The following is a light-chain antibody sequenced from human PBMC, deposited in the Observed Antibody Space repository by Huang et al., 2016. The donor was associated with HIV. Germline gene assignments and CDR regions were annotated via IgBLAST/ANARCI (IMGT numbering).Light chain of an antibody. Sequence: EIVMTPSPATLSVSPWERATLSCRASQSVSSNLAWYQQKPGQAPRLLIDGASTRATGIPARFSGSGSGTEFTLTISSLQSEDFAVYYCQQYNNWPPLTFGGGTKVEIK. V-gene: IGKV3-15*01. CDR1: QSVSSN. CDR3: QQYNNWPPLT. CDR2: GAS. J-gene: IGKJ4*01.